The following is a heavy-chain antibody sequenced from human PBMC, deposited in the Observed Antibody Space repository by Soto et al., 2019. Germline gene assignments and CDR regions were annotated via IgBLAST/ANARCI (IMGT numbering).Heavy chain of an antibody. CDR2: IIPILGIA. V-gene: IGHV1-69*02. CDR1: GGTFSSYT. Sequence: QVQLVQSGAEVKKPGSSVKVSCKASGGTFSSYTISWVRQAPGQGLEWMGRIIPILGIANYAQKFQGRVTITADKSTSTAYMELSSLRSEDTAVYYCARALLPYGSGSYYPGDYWGQGTLVTVSS. D-gene: IGHD3-10*01. J-gene: IGHJ4*02. CDR3: ARALLPYGSGSYYPGDY.